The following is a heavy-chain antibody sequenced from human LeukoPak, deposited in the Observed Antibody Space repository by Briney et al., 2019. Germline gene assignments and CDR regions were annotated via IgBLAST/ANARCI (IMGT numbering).Heavy chain of an antibody. CDR3: ARGVATVTTRYRGNFDY. D-gene: IGHD4-17*01. CDR2: IYYSGST. CDR1: GGSFSGYY. Sequence: SETLSLTCAVYGGSFSGYYWSWIRQPPGKGLEWIGSIYYSGSTYYNPSLKSRVTISVDTSKNQFSLKLSSVTAADTAVYYCARGVATVTTRYRGNFDYWGQGTLVTVSS. V-gene: IGHV4-34*01. J-gene: IGHJ4*02.